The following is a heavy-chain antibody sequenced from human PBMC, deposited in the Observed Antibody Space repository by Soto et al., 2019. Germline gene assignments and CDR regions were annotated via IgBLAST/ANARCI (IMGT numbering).Heavy chain of an antibody. V-gene: IGHV4-31*03. CDR1: GGSISSVGYY. CDR3: ARDSLGALGDYYYGMDX. J-gene: IGHJ6*02. D-gene: IGHD3-10*01. Sequence: SETLSVTFTVSGGSISSVGYYWSWIRQHPGTGLELIGYIYYSGSTYYNPSLKSRVTISVDTSKNQFSLKLSSVTAADTAVHYCARDSLGALGDYYYGMDXWGQGTTFTVS. CDR2: IYYSGST.